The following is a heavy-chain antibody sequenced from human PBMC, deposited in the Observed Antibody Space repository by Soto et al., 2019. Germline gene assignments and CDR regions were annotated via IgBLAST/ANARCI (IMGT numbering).Heavy chain of an antibody. V-gene: IGHV1-69*12. CDR3: AERWLHHNWFDP. Sequence: QVQLVQSGAEVKKPGSSVKVSCKASGGTFSSYAISWVRQAPGQGLEWMGGISPTFVTANYAQKLQGIVTITADDSTSAAYMELSSLRCEDTAVYYCAERWLHHNWFDPWGQGTLVTVSS. CDR2: ISPTFVTA. CDR1: GGTFSSYA. J-gene: IGHJ5*02. D-gene: IGHD5-12*01.